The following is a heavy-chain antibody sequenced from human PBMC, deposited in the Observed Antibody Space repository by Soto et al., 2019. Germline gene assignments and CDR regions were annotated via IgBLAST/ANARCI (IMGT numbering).Heavy chain of an antibody. CDR1: GFTFSRNW. D-gene: IGHD2-2*01. CDR3: ARDCSSISCYVGGTYYYGMDV. V-gene: IGHV3-7*03. CDR2: IKQDGSEK. J-gene: IGHJ6*02. Sequence: PGGSLRLSCAASGFTFSRNWMTWVRQSPGKGLEWVANIKQDGSEKYYVDHVKGRFTISRDNAKNSLYLQMNSLRAEDTAIYYCARDCSSISCYVGGTYYYGMDVWGQGTTVTVSS.